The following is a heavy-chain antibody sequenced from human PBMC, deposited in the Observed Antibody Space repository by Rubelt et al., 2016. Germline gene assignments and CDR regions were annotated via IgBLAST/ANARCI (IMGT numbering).Heavy chain of an antibody. V-gene: IGHV4-59*12. CDR2: IYYSGST. J-gene: IGHJ3*02. CDR3: AASAVSIAAFDI. Sequence: QVQLQESGPGLVKPSETLSLTCTVSGGSIYSYYWSWIRQPPGKGLEWIGYIYYSGSTNYNPSLKGRVTISVDTSKNQFSLKLSSVTAADTAVYYCAASAVSIAAFDIWGQGTMVTVSS. CDR1: GGSIYSYY. D-gene: IGHD2-8*01.